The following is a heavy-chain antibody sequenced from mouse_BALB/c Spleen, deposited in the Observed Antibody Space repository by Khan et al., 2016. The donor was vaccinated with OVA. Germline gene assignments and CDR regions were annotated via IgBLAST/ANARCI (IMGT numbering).Heavy chain of an antibody. CDR2: INTYTGEP. CDR3: ARPPYFSYTLDY. J-gene: IGHJ4*01. CDR1: GYTFTNYG. D-gene: IGHD2-10*01. V-gene: IGHV9-3-1*01. Sequence: LVESGPELKKPGETVKISCKASGYTFTNYGMNWVKQSPGKALKWMGWINTYTGEPTYADDFKGRFAFSLETSAPTAYLQINNLKNEDTATYFCARPPYFSYTLDYWGQGTSVTVSS.